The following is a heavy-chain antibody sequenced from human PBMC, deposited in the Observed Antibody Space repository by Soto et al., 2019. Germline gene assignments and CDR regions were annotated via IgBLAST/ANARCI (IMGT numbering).Heavy chain of an antibody. CDR3: ARHSLPSTGASRQITIFGVVPRFDP. D-gene: IGHD3-3*01. V-gene: IGHV4-39*01. J-gene: IGHJ5*02. CDR2: IYYSGST. Sequence: PSETLSLTCTVSGGSISSSSYYWGWIRQPPGKGLEWIGSIYYSGSTYYNPSLKSRVTISVDTSKNQFSLKLSSVTAADTAVYYCARHSLPSTGASRQITIFGVVPRFDPWGQGTLVTVSS. CDR1: GGSISSSSYY.